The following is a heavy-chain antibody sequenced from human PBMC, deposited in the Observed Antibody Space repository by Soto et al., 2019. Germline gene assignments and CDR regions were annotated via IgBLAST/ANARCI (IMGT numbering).Heavy chain of an antibody. V-gene: IGHV5-51*01. J-gene: IGHJ4*02. CDR1: GYNFISYW. Sequence: PGESLKISCKASGYNFISYWIAWVRQMPGKGLEWMGIIYPGDSDATYSPSFEGQVTFSVDKSITTAYLQWISLKASDTAMYYCARQAYFGSGTDYSDYWGQGTQVTVSS. D-gene: IGHD3-10*01. CDR3: ARQAYFGSGTDYSDY. CDR2: IYPGDSDA.